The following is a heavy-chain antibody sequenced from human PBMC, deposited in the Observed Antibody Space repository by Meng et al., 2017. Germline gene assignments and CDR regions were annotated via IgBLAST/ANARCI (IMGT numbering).Heavy chain of an antibody. V-gene: IGHV4-34*01. Sequence: QGQLQQWGAGLLKPSETLSLTCAVYGGSFSGYYWSWIRQSPGKGLEWIGEINHSGSTNYNPSLKSRVTISVDTSKNQFSLKLSSVTAADTAVYYCARGRWRGNRFDPWGQGTLVTVSS. J-gene: IGHJ5*02. CDR2: INHSGST. CDR3: ARGRWRGNRFDP. CDR1: GGSFSGYY. D-gene: IGHD3-10*01.